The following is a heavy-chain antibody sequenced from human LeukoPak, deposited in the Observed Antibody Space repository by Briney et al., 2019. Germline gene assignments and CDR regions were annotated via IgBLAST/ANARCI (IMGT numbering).Heavy chain of an antibody. J-gene: IGHJ4*02. CDR2: INPNSGGT. V-gene: IGHV1-2*02. CDR1: GYTFTGYY. D-gene: IGHD3-3*01. CDR3: ARGPTSITIFGVVSLNFDY. Sequence: ASVKVSCKASGYTFTGYYMHWVRQAPGRGLEWMGWINPNSGGTNYAQKFQGRVTMTRDTSISTAYMELSRLRSDDTAVYYCARGPTSITIFGVVSLNFDYWGQGTLVTVSS.